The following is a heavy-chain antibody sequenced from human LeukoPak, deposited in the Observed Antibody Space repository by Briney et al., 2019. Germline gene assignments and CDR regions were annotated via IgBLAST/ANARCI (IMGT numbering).Heavy chain of an antibody. J-gene: IGHJ4*02. CDR3: ARAVGSFDWLPLFDY. V-gene: IGHV4-39*07. D-gene: IGHD3-9*01. CDR2: IYYTGPT. CDR1: GVSISTSRYY. Sequence: PSETPSLTCTVSGVSISTSRYYWGCIRQPPGKGLEWIGNIYYTGPTYDNASLESPVTISLDTSKNQFFLKLNSVTAADTAVYYCARAVGSFDWLPLFDYWGQGTLVTVSS.